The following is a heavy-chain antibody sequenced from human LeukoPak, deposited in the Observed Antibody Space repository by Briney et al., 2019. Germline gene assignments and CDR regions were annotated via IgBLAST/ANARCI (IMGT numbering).Heavy chain of an antibody. D-gene: IGHD6-13*01. CDR1: GFTFSGYP. CDR3: ARYGSSWDLDY. J-gene: IGHJ4*02. V-gene: IGHV3-30-3*01. Sequence: GGSLRLSCAASGFTFSGYPIHWVRQAPGKGLEWVAVISYDGSNKYYADSVKGRFTISRDNSKNTLYLQMNSLRAEDTAVYYCARYGSSWDLDYWGQGTLVTVSS. CDR2: ISYDGSNK.